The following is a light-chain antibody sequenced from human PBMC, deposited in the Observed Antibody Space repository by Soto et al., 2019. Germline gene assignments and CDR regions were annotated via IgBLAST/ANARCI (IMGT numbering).Light chain of an antibody. V-gene: IGKV3-11*01. J-gene: IGKJ4*01. CDR1: QSVSSY. CDR2: DAS. CDR3: QHRINWPLT. Sequence: EIVLTQSPGTLSLSPGERATLSCRASQSVSSYLAWYQQKPGQAPRLLIYDASNRATDIPARFSGSGSGTDFTLTISSLESEDSAVYYCQHRINWPLTFGGGTKVEIK.